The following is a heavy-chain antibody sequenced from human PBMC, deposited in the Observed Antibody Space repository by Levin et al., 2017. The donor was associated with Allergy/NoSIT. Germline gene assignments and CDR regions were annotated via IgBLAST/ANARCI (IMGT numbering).Heavy chain of an antibody. J-gene: IGHJ4*02. CDR2: IHHSGST. CDR3: VRNGDFCLDS. V-gene: IGHV4-4*02. CDR1: GGSISSSYW. Sequence: SETLSLTCAVSGGSISSSYWWSWVRQPPGKGLEWIGEIHHSGSTNYNPSLESRVTILVDKSKNLFSLNLNSVTAADTAVYYCVRNGDFCLDSWGQGTLVTVSS.